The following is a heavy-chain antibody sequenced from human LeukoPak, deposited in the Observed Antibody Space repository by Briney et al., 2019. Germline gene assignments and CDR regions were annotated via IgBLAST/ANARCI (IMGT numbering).Heavy chain of an antibody. J-gene: IGHJ4*02. Sequence: KPSETLSLTCTVSGGSISSSSYYWGWIRQPPGKGLEWIGSIYYSGSTYYNPSLKSRVTISVDTSKNQFSLKLSSVTAADTAVYYCARAPTWTTFDYWGQGTLVTVSS. V-gene: IGHV4-39*01. D-gene: IGHD1-14*01. CDR3: ARAPTWTTFDY. CDR1: GGSISSSSYY. CDR2: IYYSGST.